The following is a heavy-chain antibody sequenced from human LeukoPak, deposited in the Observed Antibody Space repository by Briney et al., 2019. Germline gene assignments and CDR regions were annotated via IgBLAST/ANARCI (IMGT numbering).Heavy chain of an antibody. CDR3: ARTSHPHGSSWLFDY. V-gene: IGHV4-59*01. J-gene: IGHJ4*02. Sequence: SETLSLTCTVSGGSISGYYWSWIRQPPGKGLEWIGYIYFSGSGNYNPSLKSRVTISVGTSRNHFSLQLSSVTAADTAVYYCARTSHPHGSSWLFDYWGQGTLVTVSS. CDR2: IYFSGSG. CDR1: GGSISGYY. D-gene: IGHD6-13*01.